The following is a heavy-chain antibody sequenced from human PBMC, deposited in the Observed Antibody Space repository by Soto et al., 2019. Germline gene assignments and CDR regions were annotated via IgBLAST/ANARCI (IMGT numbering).Heavy chain of an antibody. D-gene: IGHD2-2*02. V-gene: IGHV1-2*04. J-gene: IGHJ4*02. CDR1: GYTFTGYY. Sequence: QVQLVQSGAEVKKPGASVKVSCKASGYTFTGYYMHWVRQAPGQGLEWMGWINLNSGSTNYAQKFQGWVTMTRDTSISTAYMELSRLRSDDTAVYYCVRQLSPYTYFDYWGQGTLVTVSS. CDR2: INLNSGST. CDR3: VRQLSPYTYFDY.